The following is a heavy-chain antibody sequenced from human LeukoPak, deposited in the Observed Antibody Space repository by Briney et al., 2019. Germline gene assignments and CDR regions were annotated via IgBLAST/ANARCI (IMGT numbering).Heavy chain of an antibody. J-gene: IGHJ4*02. CDR2: IYYSGST. CDR1: GGSISSYY. D-gene: IGHD3-10*01. V-gene: IGHV4-59*01. CDR3: ARGVLWFGESEIDY. Sequence: PSETLSLTCTVSGGSISSYYWSWIRQPPGKGLEWIGYIYYSGSTNYNPSLKSRVTISVDTSKNQFSLKLSSVTAADTAVYYCARGVLWFGESEIDYWGQGTLVTVSS.